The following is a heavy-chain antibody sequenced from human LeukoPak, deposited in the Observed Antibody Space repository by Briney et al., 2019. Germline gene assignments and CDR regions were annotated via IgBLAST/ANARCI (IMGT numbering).Heavy chain of an antibody. D-gene: IGHD2-15*01. J-gene: IGHJ3*02. CDR2: INPNSGGT. CDR3: ARGIEDPLNAFDM. Sequence: GASVKVSCKASGYTFTAYYMHWVRQAPGQGLQWMGWINPNSGGTNYAQNFQGRVTMTRDTSISIGSRELSSLRFDDMAVYYCARGIEDPLNAFDMWGQGTVVTVS. CDR1: GYTFTAYY. V-gene: IGHV1-2*02.